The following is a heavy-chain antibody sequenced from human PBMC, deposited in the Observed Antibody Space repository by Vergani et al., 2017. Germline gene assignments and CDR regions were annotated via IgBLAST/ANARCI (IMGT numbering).Heavy chain of an antibody. CDR2: IYPGDSDT. V-gene: IGHV5-51*01. CDR1: GYSFTSYW. D-gene: IGHD2-2*01. CDR3: AVYCSSTSCYSRWDYFDY. J-gene: IGHJ4*02. Sequence: EVQLVQSGAEVKKPGESLKISCKGSGYSFTSYWIGWVRQMPGKGLEWMGIIYPGDSDTRYSPSFQGQVTISADKSISTAYLQWSSLKASDTAMYYGAVYCSSTSCYSRWDYFDYWGQGTLVTVSS.